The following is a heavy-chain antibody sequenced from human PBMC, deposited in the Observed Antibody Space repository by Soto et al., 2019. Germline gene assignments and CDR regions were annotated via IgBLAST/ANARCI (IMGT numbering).Heavy chain of an antibody. J-gene: IGHJ5*02. Sequence: HVQLVQSGAEVKKPGSSVKVSCKASADTFNSYSLSWLRQAPGQRLEWMGGITPVFGTADYAQSFEDRLTITADDSTSTVYMELSSLRSDDTAVYYCARSLEGTTVTNWFDPWCQVALVADSS. CDR1: ADTFNSYS. D-gene: IGHD4-17*01. V-gene: IGHV1-69*01. CDR3: ARSLEGTTVTNWFDP. CDR2: ITPVFGTA.